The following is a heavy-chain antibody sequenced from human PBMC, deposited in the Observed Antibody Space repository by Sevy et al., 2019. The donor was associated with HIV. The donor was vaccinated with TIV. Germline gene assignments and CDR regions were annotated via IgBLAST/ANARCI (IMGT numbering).Heavy chain of an antibody. V-gene: IGHV3-33*01. CDR1: GFTFSSYG. CDR3: ARATDFAY. CDR2: IWYDGSNK. Sequence: GGSLRLSCAASGFTFSSYGMHWVRQAPGKGLEWVEVIWYDGSNKDYADSVKGRFTISRDNSKNTLYLQMNSLRAEDTAVYYCARATDFAYWGQGTLVTVSS. J-gene: IGHJ4*02. D-gene: IGHD4-17*01.